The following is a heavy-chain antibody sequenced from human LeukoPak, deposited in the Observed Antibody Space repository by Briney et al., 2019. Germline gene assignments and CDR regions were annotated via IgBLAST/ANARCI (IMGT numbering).Heavy chain of an antibody. V-gene: IGHV1-24*01. CDR2: FDPEDGET. Sequence: GASVKVSCKVSGYTLTELSMHWVRQAPGKGLEWMGGFDPEDGETIYAQKFQGRVTMTEDSSTDTAYMELSSLRSEDTAVYYCAILAGPPMYGGNSGVVGYWGQGTLVTVSS. D-gene: IGHD4-23*01. CDR1: GYTLTELS. J-gene: IGHJ4*02. CDR3: AILAGPPMYGGNSGVVGY.